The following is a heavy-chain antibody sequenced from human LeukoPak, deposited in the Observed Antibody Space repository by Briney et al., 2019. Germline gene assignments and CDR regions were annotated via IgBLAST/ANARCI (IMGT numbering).Heavy chain of an antibody. Sequence: GGSLRLSCAASGFTFSNAWMSWVRQAPGKGLEWVGRIKSKTDGGTTDYAAPVKGRFTISRDDSKDTVYLQVNSLKTEDTAVYYCATTSGYSGYERDWGQGTLVTVSS. CDR2: IKSKTDGGTT. V-gene: IGHV3-15*05. D-gene: IGHD5-12*01. CDR1: GFTFSNAW. CDR3: ATTSGYSGYERD. J-gene: IGHJ4*02.